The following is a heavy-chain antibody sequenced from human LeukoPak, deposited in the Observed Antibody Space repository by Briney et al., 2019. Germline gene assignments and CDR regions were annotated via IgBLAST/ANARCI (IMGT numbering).Heavy chain of an antibody. CDR1: GGSISSYY. CDR2: IYYSGST. J-gene: IGHJ4*02. V-gene: IGHV4-59*01. CDR3: ARTTADRYFDY. Sequence: SETLSLTCTVSGGSISSYYWSWIRQPPGKGLEWIGYIYYSGSTNYNPSLKSRVTISVDTSKNQFSLKLSSVTAADTAVYYCARTTADRYFDYWGQGILVTVSS. D-gene: IGHD4-17*01.